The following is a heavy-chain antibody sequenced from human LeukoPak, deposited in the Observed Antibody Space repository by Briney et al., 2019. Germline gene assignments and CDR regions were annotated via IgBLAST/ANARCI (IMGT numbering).Heavy chain of an antibody. CDR1: GFTVTSNY. CDR3: AKDRLGAMMYFDF. CDR2: MSGSGGST. Sequence: GGSLRLSCEASGFTVTSNYMSWVRQAPGKGLEWVAAMSGSGGSTYYADSVKGRFTISRDNSKNTLYLQVNSLRVEDTAVYYCAKDRLGAMMYFDFWGQGTLVTVSS. V-gene: IGHV3-23*01. J-gene: IGHJ4*02. D-gene: IGHD1-26*01.